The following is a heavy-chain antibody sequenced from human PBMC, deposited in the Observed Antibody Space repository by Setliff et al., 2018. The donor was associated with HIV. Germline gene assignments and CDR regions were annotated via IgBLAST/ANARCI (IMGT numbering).Heavy chain of an antibody. Sequence: ASVKVSCKASGGTFSSYAISWVRQAPGQGLEWMGGIIPIFGTANYAQKFQDRVTITADETTTAVSMELTNLRSDDTAVYFCARMQAYYNFWRSTYYFDYWGQGTPVTVSS. CDR2: IIPIFGTA. CDR1: GGTFSSYA. CDR3: ARMQAYYNFWRSTYYFDY. J-gene: IGHJ4*02. V-gene: IGHV1-69*13. D-gene: IGHD3-3*01.